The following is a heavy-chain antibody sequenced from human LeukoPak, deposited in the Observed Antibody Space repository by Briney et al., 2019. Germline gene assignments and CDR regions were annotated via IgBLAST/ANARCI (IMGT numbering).Heavy chain of an antibody. CDR2: IYTSGST. CDR1: GGSISSSSYY. CDR3: AREPAGMEWLSTLDVFDI. J-gene: IGHJ3*02. D-gene: IGHD3-3*01. Sequence: SETLSLTCTVSGGSISSSSYYWGWIRQPPGKGLEWIGRIYTSGSTNNNPSLKSRVTMSVDTSKNQFSLKLSSVTAADTAVYYCAREPAGMEWLSTLDVFDIWGQGTMVTVSS. V-gene: IGHV4-39*07.